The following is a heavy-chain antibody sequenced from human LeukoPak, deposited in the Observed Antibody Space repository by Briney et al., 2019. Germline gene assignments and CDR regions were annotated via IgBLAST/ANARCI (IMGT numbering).Heavy chain of an antibody. J-gene: IGHJ4*02. V-gene: IGHV3-23*01. CDR3: VRGTSRENGYGGDDPY. D-gene: IGHD5-12*01. CDR2: ISTSGGTT. CDR1: GFTLSSYA. Sequence: GGSLRLSCAASGFTLSSYAMNWVRQAPGKGLDWVSVISTSGGTTYYADSVKGRFTISRDNARNTLFLQMDSLRAEDTAVYYCVRGTSRENGYGGDDPYWGQGTLVIVSS.